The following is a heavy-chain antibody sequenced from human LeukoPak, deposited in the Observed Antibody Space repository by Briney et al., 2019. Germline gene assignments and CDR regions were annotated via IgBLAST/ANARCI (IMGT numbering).Heavy chain of an antibody. D-gene: IGHD3-3*01. CDR2: ISGSGGST. CDR3: AKGGGITIFGVANDDC. CDR1: GFTFSNAW. Sequence: GGSLRLSCAASGFTFSNAWMSWVRQAPGKGLEWVSTISGSGGSTYYADSVKGRFTISRDNSKNTLYLQMNSLRDDDTAVYYCAKGGGITIFGVANDDCWGQGTLVTVSS. J-gene: IGHJ4*02. V-gene: IGHV3-23*01.